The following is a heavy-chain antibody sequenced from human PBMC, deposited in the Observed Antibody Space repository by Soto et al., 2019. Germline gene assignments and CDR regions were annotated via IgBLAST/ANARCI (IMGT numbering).Heavy chain of an antibody. V-gene: IGHV3-9*01. CDR2: ISWNSGSI. CDR3: AKDAEFIAVAGTGRFDY. Sequence: EVQLVESGGGLVQPGRSLRLSCAASGFTFDDYAMHWVRQAPGKGLEWVSGISWNSGSIGYADSVKGRFTISRDNAKNSLYLQMNSLRAEDTALYYCAKDAEFIAVAGTGRFDYWGQGTLVTVSS. CDR1: GFTFDDYA. J-gene: IGHJ4*02. D-gene: IGHD6-19*01.